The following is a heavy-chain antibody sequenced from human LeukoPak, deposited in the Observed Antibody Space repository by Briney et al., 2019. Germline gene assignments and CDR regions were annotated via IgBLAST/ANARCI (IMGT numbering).Heavy chain of an antibody. V-gene: IGHV3-30*04. D-gene: IGHD1-26*01. CDR3: ARPNSGRQSPYYFDY. CDR1: GFTFSSYP. CDR2: ISYDGSNE. J-gene: IGHJ4*02. Sequence: GSLRLSCAASGFTFSSYPMHWVRQAPGKGLEWVAVISYDGSNEYYADSVKGRVTISRDDSQDTLDLQMNSLRPEDTAVYYCARPNSGRQSPYYFDYWGQGTLVTVSS.